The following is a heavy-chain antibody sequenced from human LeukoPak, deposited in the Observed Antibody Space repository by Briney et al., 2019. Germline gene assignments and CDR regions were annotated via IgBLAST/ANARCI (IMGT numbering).Heavy chain of an antibody. V-gene: IGHV3-23*01. CDR2: ISGSGDST. CDR1: GFTFNNFA. J-gene: IGHJ4*02. D-gene: IGHD6-13*01. Sequence: PGGSLRLSCTASGFTFNNFAMSWVRQAPGKGLEWVSAISGSGDSTYYADSVKGRFTISRDNSKNTLYLQMNSLRAEDTAVYYCGKDQNVAAAGFPYDYWGQGTLVTVSS. CDR3: GKDQNVAAAGFPYDY.